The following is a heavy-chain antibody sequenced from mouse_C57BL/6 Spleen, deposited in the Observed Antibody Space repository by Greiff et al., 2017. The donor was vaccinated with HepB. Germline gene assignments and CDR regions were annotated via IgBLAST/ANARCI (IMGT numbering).Heavy chain of an antibody. CDR2: ISSGSSTI. J-gene: IGHJ3*01. D-gene: IGHD2-2*01. CDR3: ARSLRYGYASFAY. CDR1: GFTFSDYG. Sequence: EVMLVESGGGLVKPGGSLKLSCAASGFTFSDYGMHWVRQAPEKGLEWVAYISSGSSTIYYADTVKGRFTISRDNAKNTLFLQMTSLRSEDTAMYYCARSLRYGYASFAYWGQGTLVTVSA. V-gene: IGHV5-17*01.